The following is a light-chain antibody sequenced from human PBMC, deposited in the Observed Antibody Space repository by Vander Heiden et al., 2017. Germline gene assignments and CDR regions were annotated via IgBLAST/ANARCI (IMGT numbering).Light chain of an antibody. J-gene: IGLJ2*01. CDR2: DNN. CDR3: ATWDNTLVAVL. CDR1: SSNIGYTH. V-gene: IGLV1-51*01. Sequence: QSVCTQPPSVSAAPGQRVTSACSGRSSNIGYTHVSWCQQLAGTAPTLLIYDNNKRASGIPDRCYGSKSGTSATLGITGLQTGDEAIYFCATWDNTLVAVLFGGGTKLTVL.